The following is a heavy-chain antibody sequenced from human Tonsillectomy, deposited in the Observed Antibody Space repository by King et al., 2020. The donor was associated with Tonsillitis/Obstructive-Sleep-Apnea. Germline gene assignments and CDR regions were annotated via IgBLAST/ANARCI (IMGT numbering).Heavy chain of an antibody. CDR1: GFTFSSYA. CDR2: ISYDGSNE. V-gene: IGHV3-30*04. J-gene: IGHJ6*02. Sequence: VQLVESGGGVVQPGRSLRLSCAASGFTFSSYAMHWVRQAPGKGLEWVAVISYDGSNEYCADSVKGRFTISRDNSKNTLYLQMNSLRAEDTAVYYCARDIAAAGTYYGMDVWSQGTTVTFSS. CDR3: ARDIAAAGTYYGMDV. D-gene: IGHD6-13*01.